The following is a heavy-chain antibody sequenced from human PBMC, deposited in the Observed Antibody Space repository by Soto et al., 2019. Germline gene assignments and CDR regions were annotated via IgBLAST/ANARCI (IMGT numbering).Heavy chain of an antibody. V-gene: IGHV4-39*01. Sequence: QLQLQESGPGLVKPSETLSLTCTVSGGSISSSSYYWGWIRQPPGKGLEWIGSIYYSGSTYYNPSLKSRVTISVDTPKNQFSLKLSSVTAADTAVYYCARAPYPNWFDPWGQGTLVTVSS. J-gene: IGHJ5*02. CDR1: GGSISSSSYY. CDR3: ARAPYPNWFDP. CDR2: IYYSGST.